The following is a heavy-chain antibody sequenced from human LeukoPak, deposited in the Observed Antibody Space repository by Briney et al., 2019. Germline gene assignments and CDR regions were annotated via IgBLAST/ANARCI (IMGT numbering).Heavy chain of an antibody. CDR3: ARYPAYYYYYMDV. CDR2: ISGSGGST. Sequence: GGSLRLSCAASGFTFSSYAMNWVRQAPGKGLEWVSTISGSGGSTYYADSVKGRFTISRDNAKNSLYLQMNSLRAEDTAVYYCARYPAYYYYYMDVWGKGTTVTISS. V-gene: IGHV3-23*01. J-gene: IGHJ6*03. CDR1: GFTFSSYA. D-gene: IGHD2-15*01.